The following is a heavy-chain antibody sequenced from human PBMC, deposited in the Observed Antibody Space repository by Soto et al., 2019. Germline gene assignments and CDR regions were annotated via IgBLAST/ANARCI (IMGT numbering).Heavy chain of an antibody. J-gene: IGHJ4*02. CDR2: INQDGSKE. Sequence: GGSLRLSCGTSGFTFSNYWMSWVRQAPGRELEWVANINQDGSKECSVDSVKGRFTISRDNAKNSLYLQMNSLRVEDTAIYYCVSGDGDRYDGHGYLGSHWGQGSLVTVPS. CDR1: GFTFSNYW. CDR3: VSGDGDRYDGHGYLGSH. V-gene: IGHV3-7*02. D-gene: IGHD2-21*01.